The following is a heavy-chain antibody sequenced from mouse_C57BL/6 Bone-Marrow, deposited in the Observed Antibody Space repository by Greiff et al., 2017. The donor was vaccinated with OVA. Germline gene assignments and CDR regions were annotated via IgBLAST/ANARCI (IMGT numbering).Heavy chain of an antibody. Sequence: EVKLMESGGGLVQSGRSLRLSCATSGFTFSDFYMEWVRQAPGKGLEWIAASRNKANDYTTEYSASVKGRFIVSRDTSQSILYLQMNALRAEDTAIYYCARDARPFYYYGSTPYWYFDVWGTGTTVTVSS. J-gene: IGHJ1*03. V-gene: IGHV7-1*01. CDR2: SRNKANDYTT. CDR1: GFTFSDFY. CDR3: ARDARPFYYYGSTPYWYFDV. D-gene: IGHD1-1*01.